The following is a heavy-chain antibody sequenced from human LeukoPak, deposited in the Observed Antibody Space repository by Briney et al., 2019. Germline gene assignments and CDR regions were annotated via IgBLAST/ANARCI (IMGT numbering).Heavy chain of an antibody. J-gene: IGHJ4*02. D-gene: IGHD3-10*01. Sequence: GGSLRLSCAASGFTFSSYAMSWVRQAPGKGLEWVSGMSGSGGSTYYADSVKGRFTISRANSQKTLYLHMTSLRAEDTAVYYCPKSPQPNYYGEEDYFDYWGQGTLVTVSS. CDR1: GFTFSSYA. CDR3: PKSPQPNYYGEEDYFDY. V-gene: IGHV3-23*01. CDR2: MSGSGGST.